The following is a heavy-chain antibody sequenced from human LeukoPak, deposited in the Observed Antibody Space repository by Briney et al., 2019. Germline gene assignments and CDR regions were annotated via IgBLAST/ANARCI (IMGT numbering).Heavy chain of an antibody. D-gene: IGHD3-22*01. Sequence: SETLSLTCTVSGGSITSYYWSWLRQSPGKGLEWIGYIYYSGSTNYNPSLKSRVTISVDTSKNQFSLKLSSVTAADTAVYYCARVGVDSSGYPSDYWGQGTLVTVSS. CDR1: GGSITSYY. J-gene: IGHJ4*02. V-gene: IGHV4-59*01. CDR3: ARVGVDSSGYPSDY. CDR2: IYYSGST.